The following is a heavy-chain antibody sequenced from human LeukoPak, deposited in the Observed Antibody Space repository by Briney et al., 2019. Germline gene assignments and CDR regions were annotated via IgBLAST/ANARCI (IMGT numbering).Heavy chain of an antibody. CDR1: DGSISGYY. J-gene: IGHJ4*02. V-gene: IGHV4-34*01. Sequence: SETLSLTCSVSDGSISGYYWSWIRQPPGKGLEWIGEINHSGSTNYNPSLKSRVTISVDTSKNQFSLKLSSVTAADTAVYYCARAAPRTTVTTSPTLGGSYFDYWGQGTLVTVSS. D-gene: IGHD4-17*01. CDR2: INHSGST. CDR3: ARAAPRTTVTTSPTLGGSYFDY.